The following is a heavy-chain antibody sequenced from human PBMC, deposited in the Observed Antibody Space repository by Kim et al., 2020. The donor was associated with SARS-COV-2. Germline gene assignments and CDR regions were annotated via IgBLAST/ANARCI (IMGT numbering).Heavy chain of an antibody. D-gene: IGHD2-2*01. Sequence: SETLSLTCSVSGASVSSGIYYWNWIRQPPGKGLECIGFIHFSGSIHYNPSLESRVNISMDTSKNQISLNLYSVTAADTAFYYCARGSDAHKAGHWGQGTL. V-gene: IGHV4-61*01. CDR1: GASVSSGIYY. CDR3: ARGSDAHKAGH. J-gene: IGHJ4*02. CDR2: IHFSGSI.